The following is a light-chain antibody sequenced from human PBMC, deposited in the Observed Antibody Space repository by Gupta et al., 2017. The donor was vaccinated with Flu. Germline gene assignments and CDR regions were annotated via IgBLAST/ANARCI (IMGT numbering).Light chain of an antibody. CDR3: QQDNYYPIT. CDR1: QDIGNW. J-gene: IGKJ4*01. CDR2: ATS. Sequence: DVQMTQSPSALSASVGDRVTITCRASQDIGNWLAWYQQKPQSAPKSLIFATSTLRSGIPSRFSGTGSGTDFTLTITGLQAEDVGTYYCQQDNYYPITFGGGTKVEI. V-gene: IGKV1D-16*01.